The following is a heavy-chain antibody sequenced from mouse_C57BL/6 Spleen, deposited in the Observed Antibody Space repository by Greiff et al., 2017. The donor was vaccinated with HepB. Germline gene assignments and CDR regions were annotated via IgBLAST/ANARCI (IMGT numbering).Heavy chain of an antibody. Sequence: EVQLVESGPGLVKPSQSLSLTCSVPGYSITSGYYWNWIRQFPGNKLEWMGYISYDGSNNYNPSLKNRISITRDTSKNQFFLKLNSVTTEDTATYYCARAYYGSSFAYWGQGTLVTVSA. CDR2: ISYDGSN. J-gene: IGHJ3*01. V-gene: IGHV3-6*01. CDR1: GYSITSGYY. D-gene: IGHD1-1*01. CDR3: ARAYYGSSFAY.